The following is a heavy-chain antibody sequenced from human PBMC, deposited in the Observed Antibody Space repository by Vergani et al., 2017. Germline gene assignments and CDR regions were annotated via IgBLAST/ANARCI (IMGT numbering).Heavy chain of an antibody. CDR1: GGTFSSYA. D-gene: IGHD1-1*01. V-gene: IGHV1-69*12. J-gene: IGHJ6*02. CDR2: IIPIFGTA. CDR3: ARTRVHREGYYYYGMDV. Sequence: QVQLVQSGAEVKKPGSSVKVSCKASGGTFSSYAISWVRQAPGQGLEWMGGIIPIFGTANYAQKFQGRVTLTADESTSTAYMELSSLRSEDTAVYYCARTRVHREGYYYYGMDVWGQGTTVTVSS.